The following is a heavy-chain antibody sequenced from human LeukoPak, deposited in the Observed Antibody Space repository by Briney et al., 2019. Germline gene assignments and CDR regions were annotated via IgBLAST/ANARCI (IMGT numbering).Heavy chain of an antibody. Sequence: GRSLRRSYAAPGFTFSGYAMHCVLQAPGKGLEWVAVISYDGSNEYYADSVKGRFTISRDNSKNTLYLQMNSLRAEDTAVYSCARASGPFDYWGQGTLVTVSS. CDR3: ARASGPFDY. D-gene: IGHD3-10*01. CDR1: GFTFSGYA. CDR2: ISYDGSNE. V-gene: IGHV3-30*07. J-gene: IGHJ4*02.